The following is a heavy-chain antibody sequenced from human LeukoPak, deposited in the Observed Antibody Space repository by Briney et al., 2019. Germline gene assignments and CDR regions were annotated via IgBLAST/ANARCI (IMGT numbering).Heavy chain of an antibody. CDR1: GFTFSSSP. V-gene: IGHV3-30-3*02. J-gene: IGHJ4*02. CDR3: AKSLCSGGSCYSPLDY. Sequence: PGRSLRLSCAASGFTFSSSPMHWVRQAPGKGLEWVAVISYDGSNKYYADSVKGRFTISRDNSKNTAYLQMNSLRAEDTAVYYCAKSLCSGGSCYSPLDYWGQGTLVTVSS. CDR2: ISYDGSNK. D-gene: IGHD2-15*01.